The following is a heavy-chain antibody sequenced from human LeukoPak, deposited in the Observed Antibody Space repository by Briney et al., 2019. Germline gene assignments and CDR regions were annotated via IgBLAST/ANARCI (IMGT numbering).Heavy chain of an antibody. CDR3: GRAVVPAAIGDY. D-gene: IGHD2-2*01. J-gene: IGHJ4*02. CDR1: GFTFSSYW. Sequence: WGSLRLSCAASGFTFSSYWMHWVRQAPGKGLVLVSRINGDGSSTSYADSVKGRFTISRDNAKNTLYLQMNSLRAEDTAVYYCGRAVVPAAIGDYWGQGTLVTVSS. V-gene: IGHV3-74*01. CDR2: INGDGSST.